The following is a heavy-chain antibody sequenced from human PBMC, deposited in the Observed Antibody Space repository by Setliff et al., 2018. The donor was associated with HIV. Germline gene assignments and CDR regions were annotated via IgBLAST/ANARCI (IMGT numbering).Heavy chain of an antibody. Sequence: GGSLRLSCTASGLKLSFXFAWLSWVRQVSGKGLEWVGRIKRKSDGGTADYGAPVQGRFTISRDDSKNTLYLQMNSLKTEDTAVYYCTTDHGEWELRSTQAHRSQTIDYWGQGTLVTVSS. J-gene: IGHJ4*02. CDR2: IKRKSDGGTA. D-gene: IGHD1-26*01. CDR1: GLKLSFXFAW. V-gene: IGHV3-15*01. CDR3: TTDHGEWELRSTQAHRSQTIDY.